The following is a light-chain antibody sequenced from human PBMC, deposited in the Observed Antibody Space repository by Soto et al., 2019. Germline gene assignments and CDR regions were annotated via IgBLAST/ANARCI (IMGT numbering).Light chain of an antibody. V-gene: IGKV1-5*01. CDR1: QSMNTW. Sequence: EIQMTQSPSTLSASVRDRFTITRLASQSMNTWLAWDQQKPGKARKLLISDASTLGSGVPSRFSGSGSGTEFTLTISSLQPDDSATYYCQPYNSYSRTFGPGTKVDIK. J-gene: IGKJ1*01. CDR2: DAS. CDR3: QPYNSYSRT.